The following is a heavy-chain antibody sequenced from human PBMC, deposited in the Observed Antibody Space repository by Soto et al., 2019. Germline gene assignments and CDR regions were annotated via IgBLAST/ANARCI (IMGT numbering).Heavy chain of an antibody. J-gene: IGHJ6*02. Sequence: QVTLKESGPVLVKPTETLTLTCTVSGFSLSNARMGVSWIRQPPGKALEWLAHIFSNDEKSYSTSLKSRLTISTDTSKSQVVLTMTNMDPVDTATYYCARITYDYVWGSYRYTESYYYYGMDVWGQGTTVTVSS. V-gene: IGHV2-26*01. D-gene: IGHD3-16*02. CDR1: GFSLSNARMG. CDR2: IFSNDEK. CDR3: ARITYDYVWGSYRYTESYYYYGMDV.